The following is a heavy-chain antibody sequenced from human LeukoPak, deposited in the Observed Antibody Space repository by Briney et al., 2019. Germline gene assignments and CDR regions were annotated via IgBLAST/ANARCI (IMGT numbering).Heavy chain of an antibody. CDR3: ASRAYSSSWPFDY. CDR2: ISYDGSNK. V-gene: IGHV3-30*04. Sequence: GGSLRLSCAASGFTFSSYAMHWVRQAPGKGLGWVAVISYDGSNKYYADSVKGRFTISRDNSKNTLYLQMNSLRAEDTAVYYCASRAYSSSWPFDYWGQGTLVTVSS. J-gene: IGHJ4*02. D-gene: IGHD6-13*01. CDR1: GFTFSSYA.